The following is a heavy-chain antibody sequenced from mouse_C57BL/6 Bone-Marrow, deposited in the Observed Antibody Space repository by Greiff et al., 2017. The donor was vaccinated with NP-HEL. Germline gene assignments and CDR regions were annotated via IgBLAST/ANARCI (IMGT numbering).Heavy chain of an antibody. CDR3: ARGDMGLLRSNYYAMDY. CDR1: DSEVFPIAY. V-gene: IGHV15-2*01. J-gene: IGHJ4*01. D-gene: IGHD1-1*01. Sequence: QVQLKESGSELRSPGSSVKLSCKDFDSEVFPIAYMSWVRQKPGHGFEWIGGILPSIGRTIYGEKFEDKATLDADTLSNTAYLELNSLTSEDSAIYYCARGDMGLLRSNYYAMDYWGQGTSVTVSS. CDR2: ILPSIGRT.